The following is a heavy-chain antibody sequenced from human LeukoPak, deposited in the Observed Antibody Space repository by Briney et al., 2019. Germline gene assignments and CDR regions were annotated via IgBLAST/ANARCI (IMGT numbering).Heavy chain of an antibody. D-gene: IGHD2-21*01. CDR3: ARDAGTGDSYYWYFDL. J-gene: IGHJ2*01. CDR2: IYSGGGT. V-gene: IGHV3-53*01. CDR1: GFTFSSYA. Sequence: GGSLRLSCAASGFTFSSYAMHWVRQAPGKGLEWVSVIYSGGGTNYADSVKGRFTISRDNSKNTLYLQMNSLRVEDTAVYYCARDAGTGDSYYWYFDLWGRGTQVTVSS.